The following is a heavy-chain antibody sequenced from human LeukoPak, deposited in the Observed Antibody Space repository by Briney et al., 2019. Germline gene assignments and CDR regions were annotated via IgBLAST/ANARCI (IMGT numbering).Heavy chain of an antibody. CDR2: INPSGGST. J-gene: IGHJ4*02. CDR1: GYTFTSYY. D-gene: IGHD3-22*01. Sequence: ASVKVSCKASGYTFTSYYMHWVRQAPGQGLEWMGIINPSGGSTSYAQKFQGRVTITTDESTSTAYMELSSLRSEDTAVYYCARQGYYVYYFDYWGQGTLVTVSS. CDR3: ARQGYYVYYFDY. V-gene: IGHV1-46*01.